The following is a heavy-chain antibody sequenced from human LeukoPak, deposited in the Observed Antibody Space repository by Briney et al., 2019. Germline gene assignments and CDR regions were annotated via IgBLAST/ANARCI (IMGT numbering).Heavy chain of an antibody. J-gene: IGHJ6*03. Sequence: ASVKVSCKASGYTFTGYYMHWVRQAPGQGLEWMGWINPNSGGTNYVEKFQGRVTMTRDTSISTAYMELSRLRSDDTAVYYCARAVTGTSSYYYYYMDVWGKGTAVTISS. D-gene: IGHD4-11*01. CDR3: ARAVTGTSSYYYYYMDV. CDR2: INPNSGGT. V-gene: IGHV1-2*02. CDR1: GYTFTGYY.